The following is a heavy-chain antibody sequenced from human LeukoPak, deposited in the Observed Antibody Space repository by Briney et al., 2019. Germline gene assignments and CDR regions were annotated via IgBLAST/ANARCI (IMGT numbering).Heavy chain of an antibody. CDR3: AKGGSSWSRWDY. CDR2: ISKTGRGI. V-gene: IGHV3-11*01. J-gene: IGHJ4*02. CDR1: GFSFSDYF. D-gene: IGHD6-13*01. Sequence: GGALRLSCAASGFSFSDYFMSWLRQAPGKGLQWLAYISKTGRGIEYAESVRGRFTISRDNAKNSVFLQMDSLRAEDTAVYFCAKGGSSWSRWDYWGQGTLVTVSS.